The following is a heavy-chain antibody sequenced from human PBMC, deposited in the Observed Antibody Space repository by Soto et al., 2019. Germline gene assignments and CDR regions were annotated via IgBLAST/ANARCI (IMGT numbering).Heavy chain of an antibody. V-gene: IGHV3-33*08. CDR3: ARFYDNTAWPAF. CDR1: GFSFRSYG. CDR2: IWFDGSQK. D-gene: IGHD3-22*01. Sequence: QVQLVESGGGVVQPGRSLRLSCVASGFSFRSYGMHWVRQAPGKGLEWVAVIWFDGSQKHYVDSVQGRFTVSRDNSKDTIFLEMNSLRVEDTAVYYCARFYDNTAWPAFWGQGTLVTVSS. J-gene: IGHJ4*02.